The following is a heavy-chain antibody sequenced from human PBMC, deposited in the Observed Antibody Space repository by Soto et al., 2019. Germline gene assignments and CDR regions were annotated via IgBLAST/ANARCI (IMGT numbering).Heavy chain of an antibody. CDR1: GGSISSYY. J-gene: IGHJ4*02. Sequence: QVQLQESGPGLVKPSETLSLTCTVSGGSISSYYWSWIRQPPGKGLEWIGYIYYSGGTNYNPSLKGGVTISVDTSKNQFSRKLSSVTAADTAVYYCARESRSWYGSIWDYWGQGTLVTVSS. D-gene: IGHD6-13*01. V-gene: IGHV4-59*12. CDR3: ARESRSWYGSIWDY. CDR2: IYYSGGT.